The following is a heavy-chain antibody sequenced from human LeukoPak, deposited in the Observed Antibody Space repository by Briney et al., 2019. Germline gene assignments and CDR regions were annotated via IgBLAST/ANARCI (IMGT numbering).Heavy chain of an antibody. Sequence: PGGSLRLSCAASGFTFSSYAMHWVRQAPGKGLEWVAVISYGGGNKYYADSVKGRFTISRDNSKNTLYLQMNSLRAEDTAVYYCARAPYYYDSSGYWGYFDYWGQGTLVTVSS. CDR2: ISYGGGNK. CDR1: GFTFSSYA. CDR3: ARAPYYYDSSGYWGYFDY. J-gene: IGHJ4*02. V-gene: IGHV3-30-3*01. D-gene: IGHD3-22*01.